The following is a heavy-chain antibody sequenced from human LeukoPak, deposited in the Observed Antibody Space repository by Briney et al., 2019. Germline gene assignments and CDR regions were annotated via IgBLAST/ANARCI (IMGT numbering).Heavy chain of an antibody. J-gene: IGHJ5*02. V-gene: IGHV4-39*07. CDR3: ARGSYDYVWGSYRARNWFDP. CDR1: GGSISSSSYY. D-gene: IGHD3-16*02. Sequence: SETLSLTCTVSGGSISSSSYYWGWIRQPPGKGLEWIGSIYYSGSTYYNPSLKSRVTISVDTSKNQFSLKLSSVTAADTAVYYCARGSYDYVWGSYRARNWFDPWGQGTLVTVSS. CDR2: IYYSGST.